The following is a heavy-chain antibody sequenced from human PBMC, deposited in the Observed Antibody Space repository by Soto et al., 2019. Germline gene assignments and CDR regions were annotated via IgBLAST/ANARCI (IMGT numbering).Heavy chain of an antibody. D-gene: IGHD1-1*01. CDR3: AKDLSARYLVTYYFDY. Sequence: EVQLLESGGGLVQPGGSLRLSCATSGYTFSSYAMTWVRQAPGKGLEWVSTISGSGASTYYADSVKGRFTISRDNSKNTLYLQMNSLSAEDTAVYYCAKDLSARYLVTYYFDYWGQGTLVTVSS. J-gene: IGHJ4*02. CDR1: GYTFSSYA. CDR2: ISGSGAST. V-gene: IGHV3-23*01.